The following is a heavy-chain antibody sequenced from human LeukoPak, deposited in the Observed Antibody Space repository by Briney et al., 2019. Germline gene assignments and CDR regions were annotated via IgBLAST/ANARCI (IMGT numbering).Heavy chain of an antibody. D-gene: IGHD5-18*01. CDR2: IYHSGST. Sequence: SETLSLTCAVSGGPISSGGYSWSWIRQPPGKGLEWIGYIYHSGSTYYNPSLKSRVTISVDRSKNQFSLKLSSVTAADTAVYYCASRGYSYGFGYWGQGTLVTVSS. J-gene: IGHJ4*02. CDR3: ASRGYSYGFGY. CDR1: GGPISSGGYS. V-gene: IGHV4-30-2*01.